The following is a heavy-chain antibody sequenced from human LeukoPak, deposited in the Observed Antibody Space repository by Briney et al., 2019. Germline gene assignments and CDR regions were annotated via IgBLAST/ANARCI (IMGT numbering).Heavy chain of an antibody. Sequence: ASVKVSCKASGGTFSSYAISWVRQAPGQGLEWMGGIIPIFGTANYAQKFQGRVTITADESTSTAYMELSSLRSEDTAVYYCARREEASAYCGGDCYYFDYWGQGTLVTVSS. CDR2: IIPIFGTA. D-gene: IGHD2-21*02. V-gene: IGHV1-69*13. J-gene: IGHJ4*02. CDR3: ARREEASAYCGGDCYYFDY. CDR1: GGTFSSYA.